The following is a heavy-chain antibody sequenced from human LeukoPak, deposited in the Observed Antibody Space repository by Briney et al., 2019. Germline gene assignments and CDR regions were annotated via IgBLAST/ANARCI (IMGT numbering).Heavy chain of an antibody. CDR3: ARAWLRRKYYYYMDV. V-gene: IGHV1-18*01. CDR1: GYTFSLYG. J-gene: IGHJ6*03. D-gene: IGHD5-12*01. Sequence: GASVKVSCKPSGYTFSLYGINWVRQAPGEGLEWMGWISGYNGHANYVQKLQGRVTLTTDASTNTAYMELRSLRSDDTAVYYCARAWLRRKYYYYMDVWGKGTTVTVSS. CDR2: ISGYNGHA.